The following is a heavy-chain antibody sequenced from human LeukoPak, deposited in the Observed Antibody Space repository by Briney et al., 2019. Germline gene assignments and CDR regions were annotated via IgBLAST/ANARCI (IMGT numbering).Heavy chain of an antibody. Sequence: GEGLKSSCHASGYKFTNYWMGWVRPVRGKGRGWRRRIYPGDSETRYSPSFPGQLTISADKSIGTMYLQWSSLKASDTAMYYCARALRTGQGDYVPVLWGQGTLVIVSS. CDR2: IYPGDSET. D-gene: IGHD4-17*01. CDR3: ARALRTGQGDYVPVL. J-gene: IGHJ4*02. V-gene: IGHV5-51*01. CDR1: GYKFTNYW.